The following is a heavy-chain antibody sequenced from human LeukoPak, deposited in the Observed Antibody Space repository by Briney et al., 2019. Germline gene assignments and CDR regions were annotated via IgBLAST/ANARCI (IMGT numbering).Heavy chain of an antibody. CDR1: GGSISSYY. Sequence: PSETLSLTCTVSGGSISSYYWSWIRQPPGKGLEWIGYIYYSGSTNYNPSLKSRVTISVDTSKNQFSLKLSSVTAADTAVYYCASWYPSYDAFDIWGQGTMVTVSS. V-gene: IGHV4-59*12. D-gene: IGHD6-13*01. CDR2: IYYSGST. J-gene: IGHJ3*02. CDR3: ASWYPSYDAFDI.